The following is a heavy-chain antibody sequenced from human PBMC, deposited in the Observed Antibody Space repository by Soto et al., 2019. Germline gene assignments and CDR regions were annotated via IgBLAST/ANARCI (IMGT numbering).Heavy chain of an antibody. D-gene: IGHD1-26*01. V-gene: IGHV1-69*13. J-gene: IGHJ5*02. CDR3: ARGPRSGSYYGNWFDP. Sequence: SVKVSCKASGCTLSSYAIIWVRQAPAQALEWIGGIIPFFGTANYAKKFQGRVTITADESTSTAYMELSSLRSEDTAVYYCARGPRSGSYYGNWFDPWGQGTLVTVSS. CDR2: IIPFFGTA. CDR1: GCTLSSYA.